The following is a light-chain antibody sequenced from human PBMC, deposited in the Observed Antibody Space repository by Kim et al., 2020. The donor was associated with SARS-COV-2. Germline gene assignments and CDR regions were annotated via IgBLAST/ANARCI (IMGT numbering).Light chain of an antibody. Sequence: SASDGRRVNIHCRASRSMRTGLAWYQQKPGKAPKILIYKVSTLEAGVPSRCSGSGSGTEFALTISSLQPDDFATYYCQQYNNYPYTFGQGTKLEI. CDR2: KVS. CDR1: RSMRTG. J-gene: IGKJ2*01. CDR3: QQYNNYPYT. V-gene: IGKV1-5*03.